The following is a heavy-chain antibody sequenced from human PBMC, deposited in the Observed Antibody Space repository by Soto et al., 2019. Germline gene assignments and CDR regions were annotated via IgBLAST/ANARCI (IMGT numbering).Heavy chain of an antibody. CDR2: IYPGDSDT. CDR1: GYSFTSYW. D-gene: IGHD6-6*01. V-gene: IGHV5-51*01. Sequence: GESLKISCKGSGYSFTSYWIGGVRQMPGKGLEWMGIIYPGDSDTRYSPSFQGQVTISADKSISTAYLQWSSLKASDTAMYYCATPPYSRSSLDAFDIWGQGTMVTVSS. CDR3: ATPPYSRSSLDAFDI. J-gene: IGHJ3*02.